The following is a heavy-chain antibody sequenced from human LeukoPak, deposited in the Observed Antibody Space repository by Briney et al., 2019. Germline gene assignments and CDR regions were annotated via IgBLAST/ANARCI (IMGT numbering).Heavy chain of an antibody. D-gene: IGHD1-26*01. J-gene: IGHJ4*02. V-gene: IGHV3-74*01. CDR3: ARAQVGAPTDF. CDR2: VRGDGYSI. Sequence: GGSLRLSCAASGFPLSSYAMYRVHQAPGKGLVWVARVRGDGYSISYADSVRGRFTISRDNAKDTLYLHMNSLRPEDTAVYYCARAQVGAPTDFWGQGTLVTVSS. CDR1: GFPLSSYA.